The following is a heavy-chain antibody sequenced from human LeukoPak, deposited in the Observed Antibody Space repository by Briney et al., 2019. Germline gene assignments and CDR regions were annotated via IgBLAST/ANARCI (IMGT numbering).Heavy chain of an antibody. J-gene: IGHJ4*02. Sequence: PLETLSLTCTVSGGSISSYYWSWIRQPPGKGLEWIGYIYYSGSTNYNPSLKSRVTISVDTSKNQFSLKLSSVTAADTAVYYCARGAGSHEYYFDYWGQGTLVTVSS. D-gene: IGHD3-10*01. V-gene: IGHV4-59*01. CDR3: ARGAGSHEYYFDY. CDR2: IYYSGST. CDR1: GGSISSYY.